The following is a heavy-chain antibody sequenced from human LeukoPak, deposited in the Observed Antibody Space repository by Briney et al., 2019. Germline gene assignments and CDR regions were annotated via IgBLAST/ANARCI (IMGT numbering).Heavy chain of an antibody. D-gene: IGHD6-13*01. V-gene: IGHV3-30*04. CDR1: GFTFSSYV. CDR2: ISYDGSNK. Sequence: PGRSLRLSCAASGFTFSSYVMHWVRQAPGKGLEWVAIISYDGSNKYYADSVKGRFTISRDNSKNTLYLQMNSLRAEDTAVYYCAKFGSSWYSNYYYYMDVWGKGTTVTISS. J-gene: IGHJ6*03. CDR3: AKFGSSWYSNYYYYMDV.